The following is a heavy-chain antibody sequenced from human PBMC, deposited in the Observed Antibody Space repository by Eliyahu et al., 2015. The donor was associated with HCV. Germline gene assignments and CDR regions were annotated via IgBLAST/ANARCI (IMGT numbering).Heavy chain of an antibody. Sequence: EVQLVESGGGLVQPGGSLXLSCAASGYXFSTKAMXWVRQAPGKGLEYVSSISSNGVSPYYANSVKGRFTISRDQSKNTLYLQMGSLRSEDTAVYYCVRGHSTSSYHYGLDVWGRGTAVTVSS. J-gene: IGHJ6*02. CDR3: VRGHSTSSYHYGLDV. V-gene: IGHV3-64*01. D-gene: IGHD6-6*01. CDR2: ISSNGVSP. CDR1: GYXFSTKA.